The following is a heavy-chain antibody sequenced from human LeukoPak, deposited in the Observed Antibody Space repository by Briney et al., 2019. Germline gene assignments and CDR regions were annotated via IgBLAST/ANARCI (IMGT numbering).Heavy chain of an antibody. J-gene: IGHJ6*03. V-gene: IGHV4-59*11. D-gene: IGHD1-26*01. CDR3: AKFGTYPVHVSYSYYYLDV. CDR2: VYYTGTT. CDR1: GPSISAHY. Sequence: SETLSLTCTLSGPSISAHYWSWIRQPPGKGLECIGDVYYTGTTNYNPSLQSRVTVSVDTSKNQFSLRLTSVTAADTAVYYCAKFGTYPVHVSYSYYYLDVWGKGTTVTVSS.